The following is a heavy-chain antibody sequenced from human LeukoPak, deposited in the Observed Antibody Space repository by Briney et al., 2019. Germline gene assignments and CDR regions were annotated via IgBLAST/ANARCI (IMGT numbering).Heavy chain of an antibody. V-gene: IGHV4-61*09. CDR1: GGSVSSSIYY. CDR2: IYIGGSP. Sequence: SETLSLTCTVSGGSVSSSIYYWTWIRQPAGKGLEWVGHIYIGGSPNYNPSLKSRVAISVDTSRNQFSLNLSSVTAADTAVYFCARSLINFRDAFHIWSQGTMVIVSS. J-gene: IGHJ3*02. CDR3: ARSLINFRDAFHI. D-gene: IGHD3-16*01.